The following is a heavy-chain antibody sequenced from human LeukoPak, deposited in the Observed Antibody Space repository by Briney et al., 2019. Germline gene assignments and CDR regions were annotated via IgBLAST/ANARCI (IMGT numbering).Heavy chain of an antibody. CDR3: ARVADFWSGYSPPHFDY. CDR2: IYYSGST. V-gene: IGHV4-39*01. Sequence: PSETLSLTCTVSGGSISSSSYYWGWIRQPPGKGLEWIGSIYYSGSTYYNPSLKSRVTISVDTSKNQFSLKLSSVTAADTAVYYCARVADFWSGYSPPHFDYWGQGTLVTVSS. D-gene: IGHD3-3*01. J-gene: IGHJ4*02. CDR1: GGSISSSSYY.